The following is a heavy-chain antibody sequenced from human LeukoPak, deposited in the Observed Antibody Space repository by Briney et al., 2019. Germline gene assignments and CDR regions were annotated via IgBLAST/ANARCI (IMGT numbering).Heavy chain of an antibody. J-gene: IGHJ4*02. V-gene: IGHV4-34*01. CDR1: GGSFSGYY. Sequence: SETLSPTCAVYGGSFSGYYWSWIRQPPGKGLEWIGEINHSGSTNYNPSLKSRVTISVDTSKNQFSLKLSSVTAADTAVYYCAREIAAGSLVYWGQGTLVTVSS. D-gene: IGHD6-13*01. CDR3: AREIAAGSLVY. CDR2: INHSGST.